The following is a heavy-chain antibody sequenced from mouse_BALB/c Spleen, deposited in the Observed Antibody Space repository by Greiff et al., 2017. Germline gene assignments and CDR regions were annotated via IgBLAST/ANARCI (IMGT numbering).Heavy chain of an antibody. Sequence: VQLQQSGPSLVKPSQTLSLTCSVTGDSITSGYWNWIRKFPGNKLEYMGYISYSGSTYYNPSLKSRISITRDTSKNQYYLQLNSVTTEDTATYYCARSIYDGYFSWFAYWGQGTLVTVSA. CDR3: ARSIYDGYFSWFAY. D-gene: IGHD2-3*01. V-gene: IGHV3-8*02. J-gene: IGHJ3*01. CDR1: GDSITSGY. CDR2: ISYSGST.